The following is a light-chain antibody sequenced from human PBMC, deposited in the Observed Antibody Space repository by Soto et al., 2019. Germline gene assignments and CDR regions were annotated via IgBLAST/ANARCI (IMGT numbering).Light chain of an antibody. J-gene: IGLJ1*01. Sequence: QSVLTRPASVSGSPGQSITISCTGTSSDVGSYNLVSWYQQHPGKAPKLMIYEGSKRPSGVSNRFSGSKSGNTASLTISGLQAEDEADYYCCSYACSREVFGTGTKAPS. CDR3: CSYACSREV. CDR2: EGS. CDR1: SSDVGSYNL. V-gene: IGLV2-23*01.